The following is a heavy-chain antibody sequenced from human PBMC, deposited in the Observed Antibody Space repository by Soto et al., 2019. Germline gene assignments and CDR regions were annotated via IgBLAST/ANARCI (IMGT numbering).Heavy chain of an antibody. Sequence: LSLTCTVSGGSISSYYWSWIRQPAGKGLEWIGRIYTSGSTNYNPSLKSRVTMSVDTSKNQFSLKLSSVTAADTAVYYCARDPGIVVVPAAEYYYYGMDVWGQGTTVTVSS. D-gene: IGHD2-2*01. CDR2: IYTSGST. CDR3: ARDPGIVVVPAAEYYYYGMDV. V-gene: IGHV4-4*07. CDR1: GGSISSYY. J-gene: IGHJ6*02.